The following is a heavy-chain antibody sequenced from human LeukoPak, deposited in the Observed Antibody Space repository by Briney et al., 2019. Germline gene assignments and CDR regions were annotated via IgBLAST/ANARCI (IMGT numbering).Heavy chain of an antibody. CDR2: IYYSGST. CDR3: ARGDRAFDI. CDR1: GGSISSSSYY. V-gene: IGHV4-39*01. J-gene: IGHJ3*02. D-gene: IGHD2-21*01. Sequence: SETLSLTCTVSGGSISSSSYYWGWIRQPPGKGLEWIGCIYYSGSTYYNPSLKSRVTISVDTSKNQFSLKLSSVTAADTAVYYCARGDRAFDIWGQGTMVTVSS.